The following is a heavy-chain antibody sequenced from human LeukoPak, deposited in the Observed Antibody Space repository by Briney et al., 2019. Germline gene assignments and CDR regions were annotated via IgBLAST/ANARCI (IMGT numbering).Heavy chain of an antibody. Sequence: ASVKVSFKGSVYTFTGYYMHWVRQAPGQGVEWVGWINPNSGGTNYAQKFQGRVTMTRETSISTAYMELSRLRSDDTAGYYCARVRVAPARQFDRWGQGTLVSVSS. V-gene: IGHV1-2*02. D-gene: IGHD6-6*01. CDR2: INPNSGGT. J-gene: IGHJ5*02. CDR3: ARVRVAPARQFDR. CDR1: VYTFTGYY.